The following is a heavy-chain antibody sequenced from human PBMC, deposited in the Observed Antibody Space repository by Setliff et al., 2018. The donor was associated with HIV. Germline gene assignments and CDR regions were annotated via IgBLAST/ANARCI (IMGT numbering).Heavy chain of an antibody. J-gene: IGHJ3*02. Sequence: ASVKVSCKASGYTFTSYGISWVRQAPGQGLEWMGWISAYNGNTNYAQKLQGRVTMTTDTSTSTAYMELRSLRSDDTAVYYCARPYNFWSGLPDAFDIWGQGTMVTVSS. CDR3: ARPYNFWSGLPDAFDI. V-gene: IGHV1-18*01. CDR2: ISAYNGNT. CDR1: GYTFTSYG. D-gene: IGHD3-3*01.